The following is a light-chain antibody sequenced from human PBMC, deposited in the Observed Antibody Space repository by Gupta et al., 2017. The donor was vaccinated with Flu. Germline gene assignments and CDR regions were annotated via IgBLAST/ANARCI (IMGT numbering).Light chain of an antibody. CDR3: HQYNSYSRT. CDR2: KAS. V-gene: IGKV1-5*03. CDR1: QSISTW. J-gene: IGKJ1*01. Sequence: GDRVTITCRASQSISTWLAWYLQKPGKAPKLLIYKASNLQNGVPSRFSGRGSGTEFTLTISSLQPDDFATYYCHQYNSYSRTFGQGTKVEIK.